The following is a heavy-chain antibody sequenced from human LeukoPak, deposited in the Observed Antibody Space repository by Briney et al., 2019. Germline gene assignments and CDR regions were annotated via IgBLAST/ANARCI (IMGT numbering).Heavy chain of an antibody. D-gene: IGHD2-21*02. CDR1: GYSFTSYW. Sequence: GESLKISCKGSGYSFTSYWIGWVRQMPGKSLEWMGIIYPGDSDTRYSPSFQGQVTISADKSISTAYLQWSSLKASDTAMYYCARRGREECGGDCRNSYYFDYWGQGTLVTVSS. CDR3: ARRGREECGGDCRNSYYFDY. J-gene: IGHJ4*02. V-gene: IGHV5-51*01. CDR2: IYPGDSDT.